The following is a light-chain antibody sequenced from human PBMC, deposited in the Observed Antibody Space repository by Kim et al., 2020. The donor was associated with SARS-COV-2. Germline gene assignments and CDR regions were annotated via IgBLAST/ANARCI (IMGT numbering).Light chain of an antibody. V-gene: IGLV2-14*03. CDR1: SSDVGGYIF. CDR3: TSYTSTSTLV. CDR2: DVS. J-gene: IGLJ2*01. Sequence: GQSITISCTRTSSDVGGYIFVSWYQQHPGKAPKLIIYDVSHRPSGVSNRFSGSKSGNRASLTIFGLQAEDEADYYCTSYTSTSTLVFGGGTQLTVL.